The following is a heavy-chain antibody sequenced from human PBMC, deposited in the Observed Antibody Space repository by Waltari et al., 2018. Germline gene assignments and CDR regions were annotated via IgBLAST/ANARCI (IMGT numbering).Heavy chain of an antibody. CDR2: IKQDGSEK. CDR1: GFTFSSYW. Sequence: EVQLVESGGGLVQPGGSLRLSCAASGFTFSSYWMSWVRQAPGKGLEWVANIKQDGSEKYYVDSVKGRFTISRDNAKNSLYLQMNSLRAEDTAVYYCARAAGYCSSTSCYPDAFDIWGQGTMVTVSS. D-gene: IGHD2-2*01. V-gene: IGHV3-7*01. J-gene: IGHJ3*02. CDR3: ARAAGYCSSTSCYPDAFDI.